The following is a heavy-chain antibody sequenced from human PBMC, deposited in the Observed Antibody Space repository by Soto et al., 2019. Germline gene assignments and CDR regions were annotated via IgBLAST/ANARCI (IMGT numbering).Heavy chain of an antibody. D-gene: IGHD2-2*02. J-gene: IGHJ4*02. CDR1: GGSITTGGSY. V-gene: IGHV4-31*02. CDR3: ARARFQVLYGKPYFDS. Sequence: SATLSLTWTLSGGSITTGGSYCRGLRQHPGKGLEWIGNIYHSGNTYYNPSLKSRLTISVDTSKNHFSLMVDSVTAADTAVYYCARARFQVLYGKPYFDSWGQGTLVTVS. CDR2: IYHSGNT.